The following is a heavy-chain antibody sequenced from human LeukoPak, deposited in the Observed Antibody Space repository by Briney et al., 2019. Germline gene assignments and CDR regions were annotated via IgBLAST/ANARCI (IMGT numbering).Heavy chain of an antibody. J-gene: IGHJ5*02. CDR1: GGSFSGYY. CDR3: ARELWFGDWYWFDP. V-gene: IGHV4-4*07. CDR2: IYTSGST. D-gene: IGHD3-10*01. Sequence: SETLSLTCAVYGGSFSGYYWSWIRQPAGKGLEWIGRIYTSGSTNYNPSLKSRVTMSVDTSKNQFSLKLSSVTAADTAVYYCARELWFGDWYWFDPWGQGTLVTVSS.